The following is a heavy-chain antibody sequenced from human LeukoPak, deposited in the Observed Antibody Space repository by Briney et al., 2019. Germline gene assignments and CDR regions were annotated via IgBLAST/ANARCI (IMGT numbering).Heavy chain of an antibody. V-gene: IGHV3-21*01. CDR3: ARHGPNDYGGNWDWYFDL. CDR2: ISSSSSYI. J-gene: IGHJ2*01. Sequence: GGSLRLSCAASGFTFSSYSMNWVRQAPGNGLEWVSSISSSSSYIYYADSVKGRFTISRDNAKNSLYLQMNSLRAEDTAVYYCARHGPNDYGGNWDWYFDLWGRGTLVTVSS. CDR1: GFTFSSYS. D-gene: IGHD4-23*01.